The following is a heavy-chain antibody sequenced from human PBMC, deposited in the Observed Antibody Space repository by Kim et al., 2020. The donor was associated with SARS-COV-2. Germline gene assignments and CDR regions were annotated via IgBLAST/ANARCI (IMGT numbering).Heavy chain of an antibody. CDR3: EAPRFLEFDAFDI. Sequence: EKKFQERVTSTRDMSTSTAYMELSSLRSEDTAVYYCEAPRFLEFDAFDIWGQGTMVTVSS. J-gene: IGHJ3*02. D-gene: IGHD3-3*01. V-gene: IGHV1-58*01.